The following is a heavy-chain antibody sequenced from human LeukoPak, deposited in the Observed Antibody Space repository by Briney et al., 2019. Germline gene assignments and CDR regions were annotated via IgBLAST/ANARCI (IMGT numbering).Heavy chain of an antibody. V-gene: IGHV4-38-2*02. J-gene: IGHJ4*02. D-gene: IGHD6-19*01. CDR2: IYHSGRT. Sequence: TSETLSLTCTVSGYSISSGFYWAWIRQPPGKGLEWIATIYHSGRTYYNPSLESRITISLDTSKNQFSLNLNSVTAADTAVYYCARVWRQWLVLLDYWGQGTLVTVSS. CDR1: GYSISSGFY. CDR3: ARVWRQWLVLLDY.